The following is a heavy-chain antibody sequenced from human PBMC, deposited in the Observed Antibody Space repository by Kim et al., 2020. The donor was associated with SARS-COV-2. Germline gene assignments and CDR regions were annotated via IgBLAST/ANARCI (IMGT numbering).Heavy chain of an antibody. CDR1: GFTFTGYA. CDR2: IDGSDGTT. CDR3: MKGGWGWIWDH. Sequence: GGSLRLSCTTSGFTFTGYAMSWVRQAPGKGLEWVSSIDGSDGTTYYVDSVKGRFTISRHNSKNTLYLQMSNLRADDTAVYYCMKGGWGWIWDHWGQGTLVTVSS. J-gene: IGHJ4*02. V-gene: IGHV3-23*01. D-gene: IGHD2-2*03.